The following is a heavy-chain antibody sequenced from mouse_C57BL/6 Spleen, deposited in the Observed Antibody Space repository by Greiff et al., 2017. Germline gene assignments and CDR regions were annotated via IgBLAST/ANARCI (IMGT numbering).Heavy chain of an antibody. V-gene: IGHV1-69*01. CDR1: GYTFTSYW. Sequence: QVQLQQPGAELVMPGASVKLSCKASGYTFTSYWMHWVKQRPGQGLEWIGEIDPSDSYTNYNQKFKGKSTLTVDKSSSTAYMQLSSLTSEDSAVXYCARRQLRPYYAMDYWGQGTSVTVSS. J-gene: IGHJ4*01. CDR3: ARRQLRPYYAMDY. CDR2: IDPSDSYT. D-gene: IGHD3-2*02.